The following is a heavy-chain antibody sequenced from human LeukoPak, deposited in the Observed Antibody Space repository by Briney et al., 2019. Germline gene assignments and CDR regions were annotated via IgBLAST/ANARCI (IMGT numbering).Heavy chain of an antibody. CDR1: TFTFRTFA. CDR3: AIGDGLGELSSSFNY. V-gene: IGHV3-30*04. J-gene: IGHJ4*02. CDR2: ISYDGSNK. D-gene: IGHD3-16*02. Sequence: GGSLRLSCAASTFTFRTFAMHWVRQAPGKGLEWVAVISYDGSNKYYADSVKGRFTISRDSSKNTLYLQMNCLRAEDTAVYYCAIGDGLGELSSSFNYWGQGTLVTVSS.